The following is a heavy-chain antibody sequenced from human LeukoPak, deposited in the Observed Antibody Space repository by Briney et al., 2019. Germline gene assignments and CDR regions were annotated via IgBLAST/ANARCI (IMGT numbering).Heavy chain of an antibody. CDR2: IKQDGSEK. D-gene: IGHD3-22*01. V-gene: IGHV3-7*01. J-gene: IGHJ3*02. Sequence: GGSLRLSCAASGFTFSSYWMSWVRQAPGKGLEWVANIKQDGSEKYYVDSVKGRFTISRDNAKNSLYLQMNSLRAEDTAVYYCARVYSWVTMKVVVHDAFDIWGQGTMVTVSS. CDR3: ARVYSWVTMKVVVHDAFDI. CDR1: GFTFSSYW.